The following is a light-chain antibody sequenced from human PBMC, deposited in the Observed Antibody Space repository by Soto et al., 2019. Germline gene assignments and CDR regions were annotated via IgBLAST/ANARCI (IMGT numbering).Light chain of an antibody. J-gene: IGLJ3*02. CDR3: QSYYSTSWV. CDR1: SGSIASNF. V-gene: IGLV6-57*04. Sequence: NFMLTQPHSVSESPGKTVTISCTRSSGSIASNFVQWYQQRPGSAPTTVIYEDNQRPSGVPDRFSGSIDSSSNSASLTISGLNTEDEADYYCQSYYSTSWVFGGGTKLTVL. CDR2: EDN.